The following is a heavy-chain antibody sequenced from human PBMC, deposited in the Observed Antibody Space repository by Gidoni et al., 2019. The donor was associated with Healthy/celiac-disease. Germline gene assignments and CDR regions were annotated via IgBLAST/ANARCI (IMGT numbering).Heavy chain of an antibody. CDR3: ARALVGGYSDRSGYYPDDAFDI. J-gene: IGHJ3*02. V-gene: IGHV3-21*01. CDR2: ISSSSDYI. Sequence: EVQLVESGGGLVKPGGSLRISCAASGFTFGSYRMNWVRQAPGKGLEWVSSISSSSDYIYYADSLKGRFTISRDNAKNSLHLQMNSLRAEDTAVYYCARALVGGYSDRSGYYPDDAFDIWGQGTLVSVSS. CDR1: GFTFGSYR. D-gene: IGHD3-22*01.